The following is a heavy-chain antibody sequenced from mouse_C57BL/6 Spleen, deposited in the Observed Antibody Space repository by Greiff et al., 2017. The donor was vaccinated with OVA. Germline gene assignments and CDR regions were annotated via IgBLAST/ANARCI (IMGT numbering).Heavy chain of an antibody. D-gene: IGHD1-1*01. Sequence: LQESGPGLVKPSQSLSLTCSVTGYSITSGYYWNWIRQFPGNKLEWMGYIIYDGSNNYNPSLKNRISLTRDTSKNQFCLKLNSVTTEDTATYYCERDYYGSLSYWYFDVWGTGTTVTVSS. CDR1: GYSITSGYY. J-gene: IGHJ1*03. CDR2: IIYDGSN. V-gene: IGHV3-6*01. CDR3: ERDYYGSLSYWYFDV.